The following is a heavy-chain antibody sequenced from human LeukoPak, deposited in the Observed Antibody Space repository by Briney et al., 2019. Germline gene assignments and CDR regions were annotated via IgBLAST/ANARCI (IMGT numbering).Heavy chain of an antibody. CDR3: ARGGWFWEFLDAFDI. V-gene: IGHV4-4*07. CDR1: GGSISSYY. CDR2: IYTSGST. J-gene: IGHJ3*02. Sequence: SETLSLTCTVSGGSISSYYGSWIRQPAGRGLEWIGRIYTSGSTNYNPSLKSRVTMSVDTSKNQFSLKLSSVTAADTAVYYCARGGWFWEFLDAFDIWGQGTMVTVSS. D-gene: IGHD3-10*01.